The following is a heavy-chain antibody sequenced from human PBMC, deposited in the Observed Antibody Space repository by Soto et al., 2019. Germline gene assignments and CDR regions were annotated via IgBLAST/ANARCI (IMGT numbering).Heavy chain of an antibody. CDR2: IIPIFGTA. D-gene: IGHD2-8*01. CDR3: ASPQYCTNGVCGLFDP. Sequence: SVKVSCKASGGTFSSYAISWVRQAPGQGLEWMGGIIPIFGTANYAQKFQGRVTITADESTSTAYMELSSLRSEDTAVYYCASPQYCTNGVCGLFDPWGQGTLVTVS. J-gene: IGHJ5*02. V-gene: IGHV1-69*13. CDR1: GGTFSSYA.